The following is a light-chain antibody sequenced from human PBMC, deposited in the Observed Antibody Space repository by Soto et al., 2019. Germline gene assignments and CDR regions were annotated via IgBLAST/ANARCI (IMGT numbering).Light chain of an antibody. CDR2: DTS. V-gene: IGLV7-46*01. CDR3: LLSYNAARV. Sequence: QAVVTHEPSRTVSPGGTVTLTCGSSTGAVTSNHHPYWFQQKAGQAPRTLIYDTSNKHSWTPARFSGSLLGDKAALTLAGAQPEDEAQYYCLLSYNAARVFGGGTKVTVL. J-gene: IGLJ2*01. CDR1: TGAVTSNHH.